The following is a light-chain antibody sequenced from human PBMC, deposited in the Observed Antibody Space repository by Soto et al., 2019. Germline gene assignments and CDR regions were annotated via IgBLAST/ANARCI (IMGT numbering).Light chain of an antibody. Sequence: QSVRTHPASVSWSPGHSITISCTGTRGDVGAYNLVSWYQQHPGKAPKLMIYAVTNRPSGISNRFSGSKSGNTASLTISGVQAEDEADYYCNSYTTSTNIVFGTGTKVTXL. CDR1: RGDVGAYNL. CDR2: AVT. CDR3: NSYTTSTNIV. V-gene: IGLV2-14*02. J-gene: IGLJ1*01.